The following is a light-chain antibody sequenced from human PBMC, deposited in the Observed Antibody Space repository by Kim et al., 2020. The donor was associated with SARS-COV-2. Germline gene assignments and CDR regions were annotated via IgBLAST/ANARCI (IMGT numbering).Light chain of an antibody. CDR3: ATWDDSLNSRVV. CDR1: RSNIGSNT. CDR2: RNN. Sequence: QSVLTQPPSASGAPGQRVTISCSGSRSNIGSNTMNWYQQFPGTAPKLLIYRNNQRPSGVHDRFSGSKFGTSASLAISGLQSEGEADYYCATWDDSLNSRVVFGGGTQLTVL. V-gene: IGLV1-44*01. J-gene: IGLJ2*01.